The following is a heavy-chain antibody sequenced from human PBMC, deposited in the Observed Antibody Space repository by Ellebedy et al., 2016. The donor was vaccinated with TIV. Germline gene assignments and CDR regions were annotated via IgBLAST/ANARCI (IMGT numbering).Heavy chain of an antibody. Sequence: SETLSLTXAVYGGSFSGYYWSWIRQPPGKGLEWIGEINHSGSTNYNPSLKSRVTISVDTSKNQFSLKLSSVTAADTAVYYCARTPGYSSNNTPWGQGTLVTVSS. J-gene: IGHJ5*02. D-gene: IGHD6-13*01. CDR1: GGSFSGYY. CDR3: ARTPGYSSNNTP. CDR2: INHSGST. V-gene: IGHV4-34*01.